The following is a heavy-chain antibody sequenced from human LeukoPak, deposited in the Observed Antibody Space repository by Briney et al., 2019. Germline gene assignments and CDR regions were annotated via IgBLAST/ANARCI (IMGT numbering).Heavy chain of an antibody. CDR3: AKDSVAGTDKYYYAMDV. Sequence: GGSLRLSCAASGFTFSSFGMHWVRQAPGKGLEWVSVISNSGDTTYYADSVKGRFTISRDNSKNTLYLQMNSLRAEDTAVYYCAKDSVAGTDKYYYAMDVWGQGTTVTVSS. V-gene: IGHV3-23*01. CDR2: ISNSGDTT. D-gene: IGHD6-19*01. J-gene: IGHJ6*02. CDR1: GFTFSSFG.